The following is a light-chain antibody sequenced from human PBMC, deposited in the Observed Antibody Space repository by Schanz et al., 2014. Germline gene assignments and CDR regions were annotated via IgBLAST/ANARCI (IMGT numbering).Light chain of an antibody. CDR2: DVT. CDR3: SSYTITTRGVV. CDR1: SSDVGGYNY. V-gene: IGLV2-14*03. Sequence: QSALTQPASVSASPGQSITISCTGTSSDVGGYNYVSWYQHHPGRAPKLVIYDVTNRPSGVSNRFSGSKSGNTASLTISGLQAEDEADYYCSSYTITTRGVVFGGGTKLTVL. J-gene: IGLJ2*01.